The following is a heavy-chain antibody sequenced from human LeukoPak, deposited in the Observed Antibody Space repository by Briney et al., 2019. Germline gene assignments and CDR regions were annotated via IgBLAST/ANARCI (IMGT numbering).Heavy chain of an antibody. Sequence: SETLSLTCTVSAGSINSRPYSWGWIRQPPGKGLEWLGSFYYSGSTYYKPSLKSRVTISVDTSNNQFSLALSSVTAADTAVYYCARQYWRFGTNYFDYWGPGTLVTVSS. V-gene: IGHV4-39*01. D-gene: IGHD3-10*01. CDR2: FYYSGST. CDR1: AGSINSRPYS. J-gene: IGHJ4*02. CDR3: ARQYWRFGTNYFDY.